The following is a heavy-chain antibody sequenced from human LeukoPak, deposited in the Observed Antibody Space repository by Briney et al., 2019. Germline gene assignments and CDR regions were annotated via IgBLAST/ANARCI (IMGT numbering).Heavy chain of an antibody. D-gene: IGHD1-26*01. Sequence: GASVKVSCKASGYSFTSYGISWVREAPGRGLERVGYISAYDGETRYAQKFQGRVTLTTDTSTGTVYMEMRRLRSDDTAVYYCARGGKNYFDFWGQGTLVTVSS. CDR1: GYSFTSYG. J-gene: IGHJ4*02. V-gene: IGHV1-18*01. CDR3: ARGGKNYFDF. CDR2: ISAYDGET.